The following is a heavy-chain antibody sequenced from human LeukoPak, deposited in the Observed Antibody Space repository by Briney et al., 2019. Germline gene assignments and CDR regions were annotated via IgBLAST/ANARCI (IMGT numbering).Heavy chain of an antibody. CDR1: GTSFSSYY. J-gene: IGHJ4*02. CDR2: VNHSGYT. Sequence: PSETLSLTCGVSGTSFSSYYWSWIRQTPGKGLEWIGEVNHSGYTNMNPSLKSRVTISVDTSKNQFSLMLTSVTAADTAVYFCARMTTRHDYWGPGTLVTVSS. V-gene: IGHV4-34*01. CDR3: ARMTTRHDY. D-gene: IGHD4-17*01.